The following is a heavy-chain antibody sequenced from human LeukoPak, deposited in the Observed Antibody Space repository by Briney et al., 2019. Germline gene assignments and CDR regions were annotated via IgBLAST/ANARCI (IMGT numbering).Heavy chain of an antibody. D-gene: IGHD7-27*01. CDR2: ISGSRTTI. CDR3: ARVTLGSTRGFDY. V-gene: IGHV3-48*02. Sequence: RGSLRLSCAESGFTFSRYSMICVRQPPGKGLEWVSYISGSRTTIHYADSVKGRFTISRDNAKNSLYLHMNSLSDEDTAMYYCARVTLGSTRGFDYWGQGILVTVSS. J-gene: IGHJ4*02. CDR1: GFTFSRYS.